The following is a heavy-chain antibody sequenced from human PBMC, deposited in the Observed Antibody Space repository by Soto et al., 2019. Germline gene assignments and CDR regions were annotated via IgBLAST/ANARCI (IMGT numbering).Heavy chain of an antibody. CDR2: INHSGST. Sequence: PSETLSLTCSVSGGSISNSDYYWSWIRQPPGKGLEWIGEINHSGSTNYNPSLKSRVTISVDTSKNQFSLKLSSVTAADTAVYYCARESGWAGRYFDWLFGRRLDYWGQGTLVTVSS. V-gene: IGHV4-39*07. CDR1: GGSISNSDYY. J-gene: IGHJ4*02. D-gene: IGHD3-9*01. CDR3: ARESGWAGRYFDWLFGRRLDY.